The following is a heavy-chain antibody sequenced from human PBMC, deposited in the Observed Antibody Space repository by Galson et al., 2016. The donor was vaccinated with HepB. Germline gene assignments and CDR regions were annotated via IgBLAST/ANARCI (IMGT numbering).Heavy chain of an antibody. V-gene: IGHV4-38-2*02. Sequence: QPPGKGLEWIGSIYQTGSTYYNPSLKTRVTISVDTSKKQFSLKLNSVTAADTALYFCARDRVTVIRGVTALDYWGQGILVTVSS. CDR2: IYQTGST. J-gene: IGHJ4*02. D-gene: IGHD3-10*01. CDR3: ARDRVTVIRGVTALDY.